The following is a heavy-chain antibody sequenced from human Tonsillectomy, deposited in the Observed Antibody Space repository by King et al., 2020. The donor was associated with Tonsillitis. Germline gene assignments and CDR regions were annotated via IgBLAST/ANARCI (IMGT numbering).Heavy chain of an antibody. J-gene: IGHJ4*02. Sequence: HVQLVESGGGVVQPGRSLRLSCAASGFTFSSYDMHWVRQAPGKGLEWVAVISYDGTHKYYADSVQGRFTISRDNSKNTLYLQMNSLRAEDTAVYYCARDRDDYIFDYWGQETLVTVSS. CDR2: ISYDGTHK. CDR3: ARDRDDYIFDY. V-gene: IGHV3-30*19. D-gene: IGHD4/OR15-4a*01. CDR1: GFTFSSYD.